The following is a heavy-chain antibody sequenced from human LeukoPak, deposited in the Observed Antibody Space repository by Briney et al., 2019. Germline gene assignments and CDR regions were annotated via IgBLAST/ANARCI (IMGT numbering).Heavy chain of an antibody. CDR1: GFTFSSYW. V-gene: IGHV3-49*04. Sequence: GGSLRLSCAASGFTFSSYWMSWVRQAPGKGLEWVGFIRSKAYGGTTEYAASVKGRFTISRDDSKSIAYLQMNSLKTEDTAVYYCTRAQDYYGSGSYGYWGQGTLVTVPS. CDR2: IRSKAYGGTT. CDR3: TRAQDYYGSGSYGY. J-gene: IGHJ4*02. D-gene: IGHD3-10*01.